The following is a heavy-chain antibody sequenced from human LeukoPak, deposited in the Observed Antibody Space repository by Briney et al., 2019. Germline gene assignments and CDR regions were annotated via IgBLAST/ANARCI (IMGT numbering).Heavy chain of an antibody. Sequence: SQALSLTCAVSGGSISSGGYSWSWIRQPPGKGLEWIGYIYHSGSTYYNPSLKSRVTISVDRSKNQFSLKLSSVTAADTAVYYCARVVGVRGAKRPNWFDPWGQGTLVTVSS. J-gene: IGHJ5*02. V-gene: IGHV4-30-2*01. D-gene: IGHD3-10*01. CDR1: GGSISSGGYS. CDR3: ARVVGVRGAKRPNWFDP. CDR2: IYHSGST.